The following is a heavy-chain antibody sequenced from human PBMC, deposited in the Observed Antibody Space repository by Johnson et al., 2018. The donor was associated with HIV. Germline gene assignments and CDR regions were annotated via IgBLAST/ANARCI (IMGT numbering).Heavy chain of an antibody. J-gene: IGHJ3*02. D-gene: IGHD6-13*01. V-gene: IGHV3-11*04. Sequence: VQLVESGGGLVQPGGSLRLSCAASGFSFSDYYMSWIRQAPGKGLEWVSYISSSRSNIYYADSVKGRFTISRDNAKNSLYLQMNSLRAEDTAVYYCARDRIAAAGHDAFDIWGQGTMVTVSS. CDR3: ARDRIAAAGHDAFDI. CDR2: ISSSRSNI. CDR1: GFSFSDYY.